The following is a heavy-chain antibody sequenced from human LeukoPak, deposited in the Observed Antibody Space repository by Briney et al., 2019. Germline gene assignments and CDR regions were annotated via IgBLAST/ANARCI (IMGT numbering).Heavy chain of an antibody. Sequence: PGGSLRLSCAASGFTFSSYSMNWVRQAPGKGLEWVSSISSSSSYIYYADSVKGRFTISRDNAKNSLYLQMNSLGAEDTAVYYCARDSAGSGWIDYWGQGTLVTVSS. CDR3: ARDSAGSGWIDY. V-gene: IGHV3-21*01. J-gene: IGHJ4*02. CDR2: ISSSSSYI. CDR1: GFTFSSYS. D-gene: IGHD6-19*01.